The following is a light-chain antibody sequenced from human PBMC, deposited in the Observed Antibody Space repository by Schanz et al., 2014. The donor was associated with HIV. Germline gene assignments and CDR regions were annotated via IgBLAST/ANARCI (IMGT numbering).Light chain of an antibody. CDR2: DVS. Sequence: QSALTQPASVSGSPGQSITISCTGTSSDVGAYNSVSWWQQQYPGKAPKLMIYDVSNRPSGVSNRFSGSKSGNTASLTISGLQAEDEADYYCCSYAGSSTLVFGGGTKLTVL. V-gene: IGLV2-14*03. J-gene: IGLJ2*01. CDR1: SSDVGAYNS. CDR3: CSYAGSSTLV.